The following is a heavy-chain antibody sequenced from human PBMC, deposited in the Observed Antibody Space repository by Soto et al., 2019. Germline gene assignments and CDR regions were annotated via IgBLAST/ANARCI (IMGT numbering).Heavy chain of an antibody. Sequence: GASVKVSCKASGYTFTSYAMHWVRQAPGQRLEWMGGINAGNGNTKYSQKFQGRVTITRDTSASTAYMELSSLRSEDTAVYYCAGSSWPSDAFDIWGQGTMVTVSS. CDR1: GYTFTSYA. CDR2: INAGNGNT. CDR3: AGSSWPSDAFDI. V-gene: IGHV1-3*01. D-gene: IGHD6-13*01. J-gene: IGHJ3*02.